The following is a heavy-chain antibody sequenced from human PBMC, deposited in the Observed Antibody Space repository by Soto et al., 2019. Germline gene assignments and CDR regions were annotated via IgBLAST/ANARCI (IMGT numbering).Heavy chain of an antibody. D-gene: IGHD6-19*01. CDR1: GGTFRTYT. CDR2: IIPLIDVA. Sequence: QVQLVPSGAEVKRPGSSVKVSCQTSGGTFRTYTINWVRQAPGQGVEWMGGIIPLIDVANHAQKFEGRVTMTADKYMSTDHGEVRSLRSEDTAFYYCARSLQEDLLVAGTNDIWFDPWGQGTLVTVSS. CDR3: ARSLQEDLLVAGTNDIWFDP. V-gene: IGHV1-69*02. J-gene: IGHJ5*02.